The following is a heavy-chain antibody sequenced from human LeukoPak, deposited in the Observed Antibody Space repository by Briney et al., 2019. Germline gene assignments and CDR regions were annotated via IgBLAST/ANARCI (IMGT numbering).Heavy chain of an antibody. CDR1: GYTFTGYY. CDR2: INPNSGGT. CDR3: ARVGYSSGWYRDY. Sequence: ASVKVSCKASGYTFTGYYMHWVRQAPGQGLEWMGWINPNSGGTNYAQKFQGRVTMTRDTSTSTVYMELSSLRSEDTAVYYCARVGYSSGWYRDYWGQGTLVTVSS. D-gene: IGHD6-19*01. V-gene: IGHV1-2*02. J-gene: IGHJ4*02.